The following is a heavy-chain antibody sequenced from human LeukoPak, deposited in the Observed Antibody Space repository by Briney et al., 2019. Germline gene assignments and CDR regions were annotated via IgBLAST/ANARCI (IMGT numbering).Heavy chain of an antibody. CDR3: ARVGGIAARGYYYYYMDV. D-gene: IGHD6-6*01. J-gene: IGHJ6*03. CDR1: GGSISSYY. CDR2: IYISGST. V-gene: IGHV4-4*07. Sequence: SETLSLTCTVSGGSISSYYWSWIRQPAGKGLEWIGRIYISGSTNYNPSLKSRVTMSVDTSKNQFSLKLSSVTAADTAVYYCARVGGIAARGYYYYYMDVWGKGTTVTVSS.